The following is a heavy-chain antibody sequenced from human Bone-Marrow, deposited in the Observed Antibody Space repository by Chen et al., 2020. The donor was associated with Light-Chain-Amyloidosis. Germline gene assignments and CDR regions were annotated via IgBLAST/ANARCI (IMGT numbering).Heavy chain of an antibody. CDR1: GGTFSSYA. V-gene: IGHV1-69*04. CDR3: AIRVEYYYDSSGSPWQHDAFDI. D-gene: IGHD3-22*01. J-gene: IGHJ3*02. CDR2: IIPILGIA. Sequence: GGTFSSYAISWVRQAPGQGLEWMGRIIPILGIANYAQKFQGRVTITADKSTSTAYMELSSLRSEDTAVYYCAIRVEYYYDSSGSPWQHDAFDIWGQGTMVTVSS.